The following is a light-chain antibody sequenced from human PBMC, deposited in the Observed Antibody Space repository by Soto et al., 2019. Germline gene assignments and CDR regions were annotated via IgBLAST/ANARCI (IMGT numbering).Light chain of an antibody. CDR2: GAS. CDR1: QTVGDN. V-gene: IGKV3-15*01. Sequence: ETAMTQSPVTLSLSPGERATLSCRASQTVGDNVAWYRQKPGQPPSLLIYGASTRAPGVPARFSGSGSVTDFILTISSLQSEDFGFYYCQQYNIWPLGTFGQGTRVEI. CDR3: QQYNIWPLGT. J-gene: IGKJ1*01.